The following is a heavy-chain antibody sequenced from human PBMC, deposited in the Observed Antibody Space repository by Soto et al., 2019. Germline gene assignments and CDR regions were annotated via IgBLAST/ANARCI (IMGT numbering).Heavy chain of an antibody. Sequence: GGSLRLSCAASGFTFSNAWMSWVRQAPGKGLEWVGRIKSKTDGGTTDYAAPVKGRFTISRDDSKNTLYLQMNSLKTEDTAVYYCTTDPPYGDYELYYFDYWGQGTLVTVSS. CDR1: GFTFSNAW. D-gene: IGHD4-17*01. J-gene: IGHJ4*02. CDR2: IKSKTDGGTT. V-gene: IGHV3-15*01. CDR3: TTDPPYGDYELYYFDY.